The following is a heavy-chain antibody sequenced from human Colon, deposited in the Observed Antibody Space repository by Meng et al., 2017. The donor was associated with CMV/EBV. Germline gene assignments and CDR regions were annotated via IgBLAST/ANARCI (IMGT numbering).Heavy chain of an antibody. CDR1: GFTFSDYG. CDR3: AKDVSLYASLPMDF. Sequence: GGSLRLSCTASGFTFSDYGMHWVRQTPDTGLEWVAYIRHVATDKYYVDSVKGRFTISRDNAKNSLYLEMNSLRLEDTALYYCAKDVSLYASLPMDFWGQGTPVTVSS. V-gene: IGHV3-30*02. CDR2: IRHVATDK. J-gene: IGHJ4*02. D-gene: IGHD2/OR15-2a*01.